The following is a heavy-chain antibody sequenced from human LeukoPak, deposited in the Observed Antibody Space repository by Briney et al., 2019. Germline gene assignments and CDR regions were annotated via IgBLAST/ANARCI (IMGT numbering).Heavy chain of an antibody. CDR1: GFTLTSHN. CDR2: ISSSSRYI. CDR3: APDKDRASAGRCCVPDN. D-gene: IGHD2-15*01. V-gene: IGHV3-21*01. J-gene: IGHJ4*02. Sequence: GGSLTLSCVASGFTLTSHNMKWVRQAPATALEWPSTISSSSRYINYAVSVKGRLTISRDNAKKSAYLQMNSLRGEDTAVYYCAPDKDRASAGRCCVPDNWGQGTLVTVSS.